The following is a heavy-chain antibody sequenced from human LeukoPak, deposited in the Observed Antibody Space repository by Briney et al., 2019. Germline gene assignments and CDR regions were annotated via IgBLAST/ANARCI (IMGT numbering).Heavy chain of an antibody. D-gene: IGHD1-26*01. J-gene: IGHJ1*01. Sequence: SETLSLTCTGSGGSISSCSYYWGWIRQPPGKGLEWIGSIYYSGSTYYNPSLKSRVTISVDTSKNQFSLKLSSVTAADTAVYYCARLVGTDDAEYFQHWDQGTLVTVSS. CDR3: ARLVGTDDAEYFQH. CDR2: IYYSGST. V-gene: IGHV4-39*01. CDR1: GGSISSCSYY.